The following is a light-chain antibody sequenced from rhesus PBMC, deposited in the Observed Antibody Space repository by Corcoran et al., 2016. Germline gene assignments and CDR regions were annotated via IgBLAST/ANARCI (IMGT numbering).Light chain of an antibody. CDR3: QHGYGTPPT. CDR1: QGISIN. J-gene: IGKJ1*01. V-gene: IGKV1-25*01. Sequence: DIQMTQSPSSLSASVGDTVTITCRASQGISINLAWYQQKPGKVPKLLIYYASTLQSGVPSKFSCSGSGTDLTLTISSLQPEDFATYYCQHGYGTPPTFGQGTKVEIK. CDR2: YAS.